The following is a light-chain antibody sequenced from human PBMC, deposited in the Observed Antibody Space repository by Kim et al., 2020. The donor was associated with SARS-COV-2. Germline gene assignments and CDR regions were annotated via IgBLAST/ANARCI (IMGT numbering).Light chain of an antibody. CDR3: QVWDSSSDHPV. CDR2: YDS. V-gene: IGLV3-21*04. J-gene: IGLJ3*02. Sequence: APGKTPRITCGGNNIGSKSVHWYQQKPGQAPVLVIYYDSDRPSGIPERFSGSNSGNTATLTISRVEAGDEADYYFQVWDSSSDHPVFGGGTQLTVL. CDR1: NIGSKS.